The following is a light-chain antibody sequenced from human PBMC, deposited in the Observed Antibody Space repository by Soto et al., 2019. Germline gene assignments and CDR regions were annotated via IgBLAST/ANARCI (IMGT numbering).Light chain of an antibody. J-gene: IGKJ1*01. V-gene: IGKV1-39*01. CDR1: QSISGY. CDR3: QQSYSTPWT. Sequence: DIQMTQSPSTLSASVGDRVTITCRSSQSISGYLAWYQQKPGKAPKLLIYDASSLESGVPSRFSGSGSGTDFTLTISSLQPEDFATYYCQQSYSTPWTFGQGTKVDIK. CDR2: DAS.